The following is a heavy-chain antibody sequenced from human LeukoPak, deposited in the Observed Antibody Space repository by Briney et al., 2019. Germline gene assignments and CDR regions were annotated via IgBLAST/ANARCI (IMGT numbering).Heavy chain of an antibody. D-gene: IGHD2-2*01. Sequence: ASVKVSCKTSGYTFTSYGISWMRQAPGQGLEWMGWINPNSGGTNYAQKFQGRVTMTRDTSISTAYMELSRLRSDDTAVYYCARAKGSTSSREVAFDYWGQGTLVTVSS. J-gene: IGHJ4*02. V-gene: IGHV1-2*02. CDR1: GYTFTSYG. CDR3: ARAKGSTSSREVAFDY. CDR2: INPNSGGT.